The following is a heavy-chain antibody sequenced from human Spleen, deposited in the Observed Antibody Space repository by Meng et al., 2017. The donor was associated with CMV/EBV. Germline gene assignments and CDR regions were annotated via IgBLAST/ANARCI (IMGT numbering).Heavy chain of an antibody. J-gene: IGHJ4*02. CDR2: IYYSGST. D-gene: IGHD6-13*01. Sequence: GSLRLSCSVSGGSICSSSYYWGWIRQPPGKGLEWIGSIYYSGSTYYNPSLKSRVTISVDTSKNQFSLKLSSVTAADTAVHYCARLDNLGTASFDYWDQGTLVTVSS. V-gene: IGHV4-39*01. CDR1: GGSICSSSYY. CDR3: ARLDNLGTASFDY.